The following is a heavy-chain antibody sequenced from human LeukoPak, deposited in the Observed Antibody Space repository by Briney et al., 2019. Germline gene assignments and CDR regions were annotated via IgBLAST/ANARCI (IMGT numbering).Heavy chain of an antibody. D-gene: IGHD3-22*01. V-gene: IGHV4-38-2*02. CDR2: IYYSGST. CDR3: ARDKGYYYDSRAAFDI. Sequence: PSETLSLTCTVSGYSISSGYYWGWIRQPPGKGLEWIGSIYYSGSTYYNPSLKSRVTISVDTSKNQFSLKLSSVTAADTAVYYCARDKGYYYDSRAAFDIWGQGTMVTVSS. CDR1: GYSISSGYY. J-gene: IGHJ3*02.